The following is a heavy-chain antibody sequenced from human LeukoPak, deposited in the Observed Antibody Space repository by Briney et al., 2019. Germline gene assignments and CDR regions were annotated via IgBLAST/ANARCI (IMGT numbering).Heavy chain of an antibody. CDR3: ATVSLGVSYYYDSSGYQYYFDY. Sequence: ASVKVSCKVSGYTLTELSMHWVRQAPGKGFEWMGGFDPEDGETIYAQKFQGRVTMTEDTSTDTAYMELSSLRSEDTAVYYCATVSLGVSYYYDSSGYQYYFDYWGQGTLVTVSS. CDR1: GYTLTELS. J-gene: IGHJ4*02. D-gene: IGHD3-22*01. CDR2: FDPEDGET. V-gene: IGHV1-24*01.